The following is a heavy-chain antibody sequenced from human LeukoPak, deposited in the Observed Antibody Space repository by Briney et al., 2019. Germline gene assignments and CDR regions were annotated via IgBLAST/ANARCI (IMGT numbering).Heavy chain of an antibody. V-gene: IGHV1-69*06. Sequence: SVKVSCKASGYTFTSYAISWVRQAPGQGLEWMGGIILIFDTANYAQKFKGRLTITADKSTSTAYMELSSLRSEDTAVYYCARERHDYGDFDYWGQGTLVTVSS. CDR3: ARERHDYGDFDY. J-gene: IGHJ4*02. D-gene: IGHD4-17*01. CDR1: GYTFTSYA. CDR2: IILIFDTA.